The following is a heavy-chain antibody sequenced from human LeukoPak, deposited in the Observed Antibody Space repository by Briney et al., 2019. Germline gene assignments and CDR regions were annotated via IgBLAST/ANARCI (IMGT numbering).Heavy chain of an antibody. J-gene: IGHJ4*02. CDR2: IRGDTST. CDR3: ARRRGGYGDGDFDY. Sequence: GGSLRLSCAASGFTASSTSIIWVRQAPGKGLECVSYIRGDTSTEYAEYVRGRFTVSRDDAKNTVYLQMNSLRVEDTSVYYCARRRGGYGDGDFDYWGQGTLVTVSS. V-gene: IGHV3-66*04. D-gene: IGHD4-17*01. CDR1: GFTASSTS.